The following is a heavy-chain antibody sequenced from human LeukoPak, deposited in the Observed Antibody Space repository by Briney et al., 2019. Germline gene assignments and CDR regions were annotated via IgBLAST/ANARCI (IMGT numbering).Heavy chain of an antibody. V-gene: IGHV4-39*07. J-gene: IGHJ3*02. D-gene: IGHD3-9*01. CDR2: IYYTGNT. Sequence: PSETLSLTCSVSGDSITGYYWGWIRQPPGKGLEWIGNIYYTGNTYYNSSLKSRVTISLDTSKNQFSLQVISLTAADTAAYYCTKSAGYGLIRICGRGTMVTVSS. CDR1: GDSITGYY. CDR3: TKSAGYGLIRI.